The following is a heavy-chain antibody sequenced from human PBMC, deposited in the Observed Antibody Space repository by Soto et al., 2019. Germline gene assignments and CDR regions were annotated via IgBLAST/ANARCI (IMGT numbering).Heavy chain of an antibody. V-gene: IGHV3-30-3*01. D-gene: IGHD2-15*01. CDR3: ARVGDCSGGSCYSEYFQH. J-gene: IGHJ1*01. CDR2: ISYDGSNK. CDR1: GFTFSSYA. Sequence: GGSLRLSCAASGFTFSSYAMHWVRQAPGKGLEWVAVISYDGSNKYYADSVKGRLTISRDNSKNTLYLQMNSLRAEDTAVYYCARVGDCSGGSCYSEYFQHWGQGTLVTVSS.